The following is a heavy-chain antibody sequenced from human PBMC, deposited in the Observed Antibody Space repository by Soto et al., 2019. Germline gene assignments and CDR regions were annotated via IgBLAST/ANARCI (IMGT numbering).Heavy chain of an antibody. D-gene: IGHD1-26*01. J-gene: IGHJ6*02. CDR3: ARDSVDGGSSRMDV. CDR1: GFTFSSYS. Sequence: EVQLVESGGGLVQPGGSLRLSCAASGFTFSSYSMNWVRQAPGKGLEWVSSISSSSSYIYYADSVKGRFTISRDNAKNSLYLQRNSLRAEDTAVYYCARDSVDGGSSRMDVWGQGTTVTVSS. V-gene: IGHV3-21*01. CDR2: ISSSSSYI.